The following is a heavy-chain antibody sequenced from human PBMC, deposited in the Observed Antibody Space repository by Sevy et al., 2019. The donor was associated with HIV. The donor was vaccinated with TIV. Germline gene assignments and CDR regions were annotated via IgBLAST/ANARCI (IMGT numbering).Heavy chain of an antibody. D-gene: IGHD6-13*01. Sequence: GGSLRLSCAASGFTFSHYGMHWVRQAPGKGLEWEAFVHFDGSNIYCADSMKGRFTISRDNSKNTLYLQMNSLRTEDTAVYYCATNTAAAGTGGFDYWGQGTLVTVSS. CDR3: ATNTAAAGTGGFDY. CDR2: VHFDGSNI. J-gene: IGHJ4*02. V-gene: IGHV3-30*02. CDR1: GFTFSHYG.